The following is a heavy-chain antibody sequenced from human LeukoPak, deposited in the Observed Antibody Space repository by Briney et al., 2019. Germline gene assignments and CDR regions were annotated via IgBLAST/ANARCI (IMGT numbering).Heavy chain of an antibody. Sequence: GGSLRLSCAASGFTFSKHWMSWVRQAPGKGLEWVANIKQDGSEAYDGDSVRGRFTVSRDNAKNSLYLQMNSLRAEDTAVYYCARVSNDILTGYSGAFDIWGQGTMVTVSS. J-gene: IGHJ3*02. CDR1: GFTFSKHW. D-gene: IGHD3-9*01. V-gene: IGHV3-7*01. CDR2: IKQDGSEA. CDR3: ARVSNDILTGYSGAFDI.